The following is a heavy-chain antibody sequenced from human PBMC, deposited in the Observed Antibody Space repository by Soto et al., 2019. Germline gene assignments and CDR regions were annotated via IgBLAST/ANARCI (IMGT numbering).Heavy chain of an antibody. V-gene: IGHV3-9*01. CDR3: AKAISLGLDALHV. CDR2: VNWNSAYI. Sequence: EVQLVESGGGLVQPGRSLRLSCAASGFTFDDYAMHWVRQAPGKGLEWVAGVNWNSAYIGYAEYVKGRFIISRDNAKKLVHLKMNSLRTEETALYYCAKAISLGLDALHVWGKGTKVTVSA. D-gene: IGHD7-27*01. CDR1: GFTFDDYA. J-gene: IGHJ3*01.